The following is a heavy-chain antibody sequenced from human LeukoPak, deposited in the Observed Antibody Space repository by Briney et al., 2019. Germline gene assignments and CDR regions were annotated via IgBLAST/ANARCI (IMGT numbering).Heavy chain of an antibody. J-gene: IGHJ3*02. CDR3: ARAYPSYAFDI. CDR2: IYSSGST. CDR1: GGSISGYY. Sequence: SETLSLTCTVSGGSISGYYWSWIRQPPGKGLEWIGYIYSSGSTNYNPSLKSRVTISVDTSKNQFSLKLSSVTAADTAVYYCARAYPSYAFDIWGQGTMVTVSS. D-gene: IGHD2-15*01. V-gene: IGHV4-59*08.